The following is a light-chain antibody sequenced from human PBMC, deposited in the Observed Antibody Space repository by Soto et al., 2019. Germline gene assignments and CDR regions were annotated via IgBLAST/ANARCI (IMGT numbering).Light chain of an antibody. J-gene: IGKJ2*01. Sequence: EIVLTQSPGTLSLSPGERATLSCRASQSVSSSYLAWYQQKPGQAPRLLIYGASSRATGIPDRFSGSGSETDFTLTISRLEPEDFAVYYCQQYGSSPLYTCGQGTKLEIK. CDR1: QSVSSSY. CDR2: GAS. V-gene: IGKV3-20*01. CDR3: QQYGSSPLYT.